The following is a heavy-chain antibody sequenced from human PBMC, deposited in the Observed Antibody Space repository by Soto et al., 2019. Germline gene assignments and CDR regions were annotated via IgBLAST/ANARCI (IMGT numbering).Heavy chain of an antibody. CDR1: GFTFSDYY. D-gene: IGHD4-17*01. Sequence: PGGSLRLSCAASGFTFSDYYMSWIRQAPGKGLEWVSYISSSGSTIYYADSVKGRFTISRDNAKNSLYLQMNSLRAEDTAVYYCARDLTTALRGWFDPWGQGTLVTVSS. CDR2: ISSSGSTI. CDR3: ARDLTTALRGWFDP. V-gene: IGHV3-11*01. J-gene: IGHJ5*02.